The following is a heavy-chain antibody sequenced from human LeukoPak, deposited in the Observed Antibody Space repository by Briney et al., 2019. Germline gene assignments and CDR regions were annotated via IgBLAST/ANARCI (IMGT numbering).Heavy chain of an antibody. V-gene: IGHV1-46*01. J-gene: IGHJ4*02. CDR1: GYIFTGYC. CDR3: ARSVSVAGTVFDY. Sequence: ASVKVSCKASGYIFTGYCMHWVRQAPGQGLEWMGIINPSGGSTSYAQKFQGRVTMTRDTSTSTVYMELSSLRSEDTAVYYCARSVSVAGTVFDYWGQGTLVTVSS. D-gene: IGHD6-19*01. CDR2: INPSGGST.